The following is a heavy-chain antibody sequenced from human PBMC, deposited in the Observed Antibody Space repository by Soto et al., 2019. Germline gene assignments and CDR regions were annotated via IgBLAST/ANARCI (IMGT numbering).Heavy chain of an antibody. CDR1: RYTFTSYD. J-gene: IGHJ5*02. Sequence: ASVKVSCKASRYTFTSYDIFWVRQSPGQGLEWMGWIKPDSGDTHYAQEFQGMVTMTRDTSISTAYMKLNNLVSDGTAVYYCWRRSSMYLNEVFYDPGGRGTLVSV. CDR3: WRRSSMYLNEVFYDP. V-gene: IGHV1-2*02. D-gene: IGHD2-2*01. CDR2: IKPDSGDT.